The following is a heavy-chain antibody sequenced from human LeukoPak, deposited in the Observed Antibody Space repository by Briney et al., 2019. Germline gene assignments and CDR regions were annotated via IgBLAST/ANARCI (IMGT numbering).Heavy chain of an antibody. Sequence: GASVKVSCKASGYTFTSYGISWVRQAPGQGLEWMGWISAYNGNTNYAQKLQGRVTMTTDTSTSTAYMELRSLRSDDTAAYYCARVGLGYCSSTSCYSSPYYYMDVWGKGTTVTVSS. D-gene: IGHD2-2*01. CDR3: ARVGLGYCSSTSCYSSPYYYMDV. V-gene: IGHV1-18*01. J-gene: IGHJ6*03. CDR1: GYTFTSYG. CDR2: ISAYNGNT.